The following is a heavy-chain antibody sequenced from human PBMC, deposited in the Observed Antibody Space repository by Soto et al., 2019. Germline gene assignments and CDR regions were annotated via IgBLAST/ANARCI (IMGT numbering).Heavy chain of an antibody. Sequence: ASVKVSCKVSGYTLTELSMHWVRQAPGRGLEWMGGFDPEDGETIYAQKFQGRVTMTEDTSTDTAYMELSSLRSEDTAVYYCATDRIGGYSGYVRAFDIWGQGTMVTVSS. J-gene: IGHJ3*02. CDR1: GYTLTELS. D-gene: IGHD5-12*01. CDR3: ATDRIGGYSGYVRAFDI. V-gene: IGHV1-24*01. CDR2: FDPEDGET.